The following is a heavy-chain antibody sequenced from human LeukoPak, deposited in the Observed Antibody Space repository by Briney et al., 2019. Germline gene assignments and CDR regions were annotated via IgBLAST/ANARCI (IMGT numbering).Heavy chain of an antibody. Sequence: SETLSLTCTVSGGSISSYSWSWIRQPPGKGLEWIGYTYHSGSTYYNPSLKSRVTISVDRSKNQFSLKLSSVTAADTAVYYCARVRDCSGGSCYHGGHFDYWGQGTLVTVSS. J-gene: IGHJ4*02. D-gene: IGHD2-15*01. CDR1: GGSISSYS. V-gene: IGHV4-30-2*01. CDR2: TYHSGST. CDR3: ARVRDCSGGSCYHGGHFDY.